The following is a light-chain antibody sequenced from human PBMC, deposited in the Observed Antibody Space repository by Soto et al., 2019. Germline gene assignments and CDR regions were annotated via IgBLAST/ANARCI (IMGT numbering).Light chain of an antibody. CDR3: TSYASGSSHVV. CDR2: DVN. V-gene: IGLV2-14*01. CDR1: SSDIGGYDY. J-gene: IGLJ2*01. Sequence: QSALTQPASVSGSPGQSITLSCTGTSSDIGGYDYVSWYQRHPGKAPKLIIYDVNNRPSGVSNRFSGSKSGNTACLTISGVQAEDEAGYYCTSYASGSSHVVFGGGTKVTVL.